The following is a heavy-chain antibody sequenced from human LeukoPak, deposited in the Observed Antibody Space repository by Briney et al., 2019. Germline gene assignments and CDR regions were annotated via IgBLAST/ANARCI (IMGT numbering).Heavy chain of an antibody. CDR2: ISCSGGST. J-gene: IGHJ4*02. D-gene: IGHD4-17*01. CDR1: GFTFSSYA. V-gene: IGHV3-23*01. Sequence: AGSLRLSCAASGFTFSSYARSWVRQAPGKGLEWVSAISCSGGSTYYADSVRGRFTTSRDNSNNTLYLQINTLRAEDTAVYYCAKLRTTVTIIDYWGQGTLVTVSS. CDR3: AKLRTTVTIIDY.